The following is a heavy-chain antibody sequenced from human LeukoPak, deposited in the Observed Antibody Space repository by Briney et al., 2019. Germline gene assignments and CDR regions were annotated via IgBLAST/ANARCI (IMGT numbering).Heavy chain of an antibody. CDR1: GGSISSYY. CDR2: IYYSGST. J-gene: IGHJ4*02. D-gene: IGHD2-21*01. Sequence: SETLSLTCTVSGGSISSYYWSWIRQPPGKGLEWIGYIYYSGSTNYNPSLKSRVTISVDTSKNQFSLKLSSVTAADTAVYYCARGYSPYYFDYWGQGTLVTVSS. V-gene: IGHV4-59*01. CDR3: ARGYSPYYFDY.